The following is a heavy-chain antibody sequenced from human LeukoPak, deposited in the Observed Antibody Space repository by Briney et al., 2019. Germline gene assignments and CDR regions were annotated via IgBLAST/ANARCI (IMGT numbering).Heavy chain of an antibody. J-gene: IGHJ3*02. CDR2: ISPYSGDT. CDR1: EDTFTGQY. V-gene: IGHV1-2*02. CDR3: TRGPSHGAFDI. Sequence: ASVKVSCKASEDTFTGQYKHWVRQAPGQGLEWVGWISPYSGDTAYGQKFQGRVTMTRDTSTNTFYMEVTRLTSDDTAVYYCTRGPSHGAFDIWGQGTLVSVSS.